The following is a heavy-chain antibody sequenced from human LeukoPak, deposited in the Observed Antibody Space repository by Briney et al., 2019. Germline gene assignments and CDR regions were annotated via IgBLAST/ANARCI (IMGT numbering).Heavy chain of an antibody. D-gene: IGHD6-19*01. CDR2: IYYSGST. J-gene: IGHJ4*02. V-gene: IGHV4-59*01. CDR3: ARSLIGGYSSGWYND. Sequence: SETLSLTCTVSGGSISSYYWSWIRQPPGKGLEWIGYIYYSGSTNYNPSLKSRVTISVDTSKNQFSLKLGSVTAADTAVYYCARSLIGGYSSGWYNDWGQGTLVTVSS. CDR1: GGSISSYY.